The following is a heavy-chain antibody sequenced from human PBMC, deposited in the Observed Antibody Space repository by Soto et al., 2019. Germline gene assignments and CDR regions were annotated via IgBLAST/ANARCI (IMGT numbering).Heavy chain of an antibody. Sequence: QITLKESGPTLVKPTQTLTLTCTFSGFSLRTSGVGVGWIRKPPGKALEWLALIYWDNDKRYSPSLKSRLTIIKVTSENLVILTMNNIGPGDTWKYYCTQSRCGGNRLHSYASHSYYGVDVWGHGTTVTVSS. CDR1: GFSLRTSGVG. V-gene: IGHV2-5*02. D-gene: IGHD2-15*01. CDR2: IYWDNDK. J-gene: IGHJ6*02. CDR3: TQSRCGGNRLHSYASHSYYGVDV.